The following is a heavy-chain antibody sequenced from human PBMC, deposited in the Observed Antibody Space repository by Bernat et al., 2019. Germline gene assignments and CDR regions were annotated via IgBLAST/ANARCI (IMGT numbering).Heavy chain of an antibody. CDR1: GFTFSTYA. Sequence: QVQLVESGGGVVQPGRSLRLSCTASGFTFSTYAMHWVRQAPGKGLEWVAVISYDGIDKYYADSVKGRFTISSDNSKNTLFLQMNSLRPEDTAVYYCARDKSYSGSSGSLGYWGQGTLVTVSS. V-gene: IGHV3-30*04. D-gene: IGHD6-6*01. CDR3: ARDKSYSGSSGSLGY. CDR2: ISYDGIDK. J-gene: IGHJ4*02.